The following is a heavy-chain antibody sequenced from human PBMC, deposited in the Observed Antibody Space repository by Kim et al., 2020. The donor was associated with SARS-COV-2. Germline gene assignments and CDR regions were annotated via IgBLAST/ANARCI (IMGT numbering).Heavy chain of an antibody. CDR2: ISNDGATA. J-gene: IGHJ4*02. CDR3: ARPSSSHFYF. V-gene: IGHV3-33*05. Sequence: GGSLRLSCAASGFIFRNFGIHWVRQAPGKGLEWVAFISNDGATAIYADSVRGRFTISRDYSENKVYLQMDSLSAGDTAVYYCARPSSSHFYFWCQGTLV. CDR1: GFIFRNFG. D-gene: IGHD3-10*01.